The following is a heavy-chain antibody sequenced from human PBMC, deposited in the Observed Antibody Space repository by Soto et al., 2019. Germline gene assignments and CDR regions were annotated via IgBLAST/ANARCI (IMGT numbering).Heavy chain of an antibody. CDR3: ARGLRYCSSTSCYAPDYYYYYMDV. CDR1: GGSISSYY. V-gene: IGHV4-59*01. J-gene: IGHJ6*03. CDR2: IYYSGST. Sequence: SETLSLTCTVSGGSISSYYWSWIRQPPGKGLEWIGYIYYSGSTNYNPSLKSRVTISVDTSKNQFSLKLSSVTAADTAVYYCARGLRYCSSTSCYAPDYYYYYMDVWGKGTTVTVSS. D-gene: IGHD2-2*01.